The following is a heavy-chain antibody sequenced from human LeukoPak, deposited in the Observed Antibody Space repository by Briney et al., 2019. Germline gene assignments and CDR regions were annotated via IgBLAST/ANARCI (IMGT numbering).Heavy chain of an antibody. Sequence: GGSLRLSCAASGFTLTNYAMSWVRQAPGKGLEWVSGISANGDIAYYGDSVKGRFTISRDNSKNTLYLQMNSLRAEDTAVYYCAKGWLSQWLVRQHFDYWGQGTLVTVSS. V-gene: IGHV3-23*01. D-gene: IGHD6-19*01. CDR2: ISANGDIA. CDR1: GFTLTNYA. CDR3: AKGWLSQWLVRQHFDY. J-gene: IGHJ4*02.